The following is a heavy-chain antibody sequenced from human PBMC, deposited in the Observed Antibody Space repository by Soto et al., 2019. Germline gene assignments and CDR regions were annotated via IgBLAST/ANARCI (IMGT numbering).Heavy chain of an antibody. CDR2: IHSDGSST. CDR1: GFTFSSYW. J-gene: IGHJ6*02. D-gene: IGHD3-10*01. V-gene: IGHV3-74*01. CDR3: ARHLYYYGSGSGRTMDV. Sequence: GGSLRLSCAASGFTFSSYWMHWVRQLPGKGLVWVSRIHSDGSSTSYADSVKGRFTISRDNAKNTLYLQMNSLRAEDTAVYYCARHLYYYGSGSGRTMDVCGQGTRVSVSS.